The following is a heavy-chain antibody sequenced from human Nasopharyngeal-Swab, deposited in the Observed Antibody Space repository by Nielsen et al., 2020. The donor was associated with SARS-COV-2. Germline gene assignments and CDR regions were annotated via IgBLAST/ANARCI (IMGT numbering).Heavy chain of an antibody. Sequence: ASVKVSCKASGYTFTSYGISWVRQAPGQGLEWMGWISAYNGNTNYAQKLQGRVTMTTDTSTSTAYVELRSLRSDDTAVYYCAREELVHWYFDLWGRGTLVTVSS. CDR2: ISAYNGNT. CDR1: GYTFTSYG. CDR3: AREELVHWYFDL. J-gene: IGHJ2*01. V-gene: IGHV1-18*04. D-gene: IGHD6-13*01.